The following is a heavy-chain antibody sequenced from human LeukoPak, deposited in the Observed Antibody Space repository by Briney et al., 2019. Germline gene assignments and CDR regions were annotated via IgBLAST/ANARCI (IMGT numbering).Heavy chain of an antibody. Sequence: GRSLRLSCAASGFTFDDYAMHWVRQAPGKGLEWVSGIRWNSGSIGYADSVKGRFTISRDNAKNSLYLQMNSLKPEDTALYYCAKDRGAGSGFFDYWGQGALVTVSS. CDR3: AKDRGAGSGFFDY. CDR2: IRWNSGSI. J-gene: IGHJ4*02. D-gene: IGHD1-26*01. V-gene: IGHV3-9*01. CDR1: GFTFDDYA.